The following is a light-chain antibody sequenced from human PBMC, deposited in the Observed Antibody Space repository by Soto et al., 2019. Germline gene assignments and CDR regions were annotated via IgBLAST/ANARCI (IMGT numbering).Light chain of an antibody. CDR1: QSVSHF. CDR3: QQRSNWPPIT. Sequence: IVLTQSPVTLSLSPGERATPSCRASQSVSHFLAWFQQKPGQAPRLLIYDASHRAAGIPARFSGSGFGTDFTLTISSLEPEDAAVYYCQQRSNWPPITFGQGTRLEIK. J-gene: IGKJ5*01. CDR2: DAS. V-gene: IGKV3-11*01.